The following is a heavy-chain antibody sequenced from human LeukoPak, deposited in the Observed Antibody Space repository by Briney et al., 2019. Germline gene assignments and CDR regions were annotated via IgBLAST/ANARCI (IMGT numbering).Heavy chain of an antibody. D-gene: IGHD5-12*01. CDR2: IWYDGSNK. Sequence: GGSLRLSCAASGFSFSTYAIHWVRQAPGKGLEWVAFIWYDGSNKYYGDSVEGRFTISRDNSKNIVFLQMNSLRLEDTDVYFCAKDQGGDQDSGLPDYWGQGILVTVSS. CDR1: GFSFSTYA. CDR3: AKDQGGDQDSGLPDY. V-gene: IGHV3-30*02. J-gene: IGHJ4*02.